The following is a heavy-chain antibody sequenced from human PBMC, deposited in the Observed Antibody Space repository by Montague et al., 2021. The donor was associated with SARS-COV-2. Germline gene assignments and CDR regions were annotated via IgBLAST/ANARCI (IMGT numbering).Heavy chain of an antibody. CDR2: XXWDDDK. V-gene: IGHV2-70*01. D-gene: IGHD3-9*01. CDR1: GFSLSTSGMC. Sequence: PALVKPTQTLTLTCTFSGFSLSTSGMCVSWIRRPPGKALEWLALXXWDDDKYYSTSLKTRLTISKDTSKNQVVLTMTNMDPVDTATYYCARMVTIFSLGGYYYYYGMDVWGQGTTVTVSS. CDR3: ARMVTIFSLGGYYYYYGMDV. J-gene: IGHJ6*02.